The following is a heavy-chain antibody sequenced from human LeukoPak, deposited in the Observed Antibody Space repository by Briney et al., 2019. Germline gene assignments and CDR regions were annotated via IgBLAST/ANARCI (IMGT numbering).Heavy chain of an antibody. CDR2: IYYSGST. CDR1: GGSISSSSYY. Sequence: SETLSLTCTVSGGSISSSSYYWGWIRQPPGKGLEWIGSIYYSGSTYYNPPLKSRVTISVDTSKNQFSLKLSSVTAADTAVSYCARHTNSCSGGSCLLVTNWFDPWGQGTLVTVSS. D-gene: IGHD2-15*01. V-gene: IGHV4-39*01. CDR3: ARHTNSCSGGSCLLVTNWFDP. J-gene: IGHJ5*02.